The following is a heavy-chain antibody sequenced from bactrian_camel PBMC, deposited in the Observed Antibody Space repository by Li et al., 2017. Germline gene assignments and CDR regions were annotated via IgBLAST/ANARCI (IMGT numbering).Heavy chain of an antibody. CDR3: AADVGSMSGNCQPNY. D-gene: IGHD6*01. CDR1: GNLYNLNC. V-gene: IGHV3S54*01. J-gene: IGHJ4*01. CDR2: IYTFHRTT. Sequence: HVQLVESGGGPVQAGGSLRLSCAASGNLYNLNCLGWFRQAPRMEREQVAAFIYTFHRTTRYADSVKGRFTISRDDAKNTMHLQMNNLQPEDTAMYYCAADVGSMSGNCQPNYWGQGTQVTVS.